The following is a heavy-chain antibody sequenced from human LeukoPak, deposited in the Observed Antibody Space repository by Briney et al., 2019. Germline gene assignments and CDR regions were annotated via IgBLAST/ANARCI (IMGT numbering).Heavy chain of an antibody. J-gene: IGHJ3*02. Sequence: PGRSLRLSCAASGFTFDDYAMHWVRQAPGKGLEWVSGISWNSGSIGYADSVKGRFTISRDNAKNSLYLQMNSLRAEDTALYYCAKDMGYDILTGVDAFDIWGQGTMVTVSS. CDR2: ISWNSGSI. V-gene: IGHV3-9*01. D-gene: IGHD3-9*01. CDR3: AKDMGYDILTGVDAFDI. CDR1: GFTFDDYA.